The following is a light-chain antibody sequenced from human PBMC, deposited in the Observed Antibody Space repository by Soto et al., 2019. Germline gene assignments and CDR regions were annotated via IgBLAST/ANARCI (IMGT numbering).Light chain of an antibody. CDR1: QSVSSN. CDR2: GAS. J-gene: IGKJ4*01. Sequence: EIVMAQSPATLSVSPGARVTLSCRASQSVSSNLAWYQQKPGQAPRLLIYGASTRATGIPARFSGSGSGTEFTLTISSLQSEDFAVYYCQQYNDWPPLTFGGGTKVEIK. V-gene: IGKV3-15*01. CDR3: QQYNDWPPLT.